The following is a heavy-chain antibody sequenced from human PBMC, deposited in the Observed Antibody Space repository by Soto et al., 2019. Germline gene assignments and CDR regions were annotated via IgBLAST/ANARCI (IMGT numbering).Heavy chain of an antibody. CDR2: INYSGST. CDR1: GGSITSSSYY. D-gene: IGHD4-17*01. Sequence: SETLSLTCTVSGGSITSSSYYWGWIRQPPGKGLEWIGSINYSGSTYYNPSLESRVTISVDTSKNQFSLKLSSVTAADTAVYYCASGYSTVTIDYWGQGTQVTVSS. V-gene: IGHV4-39*01. CDR3: ASGYSTVTIDY. J-gene: IGHJ4*02.